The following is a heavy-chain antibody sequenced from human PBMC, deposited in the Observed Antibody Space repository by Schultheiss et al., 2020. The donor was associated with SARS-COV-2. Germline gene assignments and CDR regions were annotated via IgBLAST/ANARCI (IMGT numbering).Heavy chain of an antibody. V-gene: IGHV3-33*01. CDR2: IWYDGSKK. D-gene: IGHD5-24*01. CDR1: GFTFSNYG. CDR3: ARDLDGYLDY. J-gene: IGHJ4*02. Sequence: GGSLRLSCAASGFTFSNYGMHWVRQAPGKGLEWVAVIWYDGSKKYYADSVKGRFTISRDNAKNSLYLQMNSLRAEDTAVYYCARDLDGYLDYWGQGTLVTVS.